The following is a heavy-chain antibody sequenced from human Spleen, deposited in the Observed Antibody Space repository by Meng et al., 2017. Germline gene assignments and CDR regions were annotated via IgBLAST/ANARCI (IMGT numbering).Heavy chain of an antibody. D-gene: IGHD6-25*01. J-gene: IGHJ4*02. Sequence: ASVKVSCKASGYTFTGFYLHWVRQAPGQGLEWMGRINPNSGGTNYAQSFQGRVTMTRDTSISTAYMELSGLRSDDTAMYYCARDEDISAAGKLFGDYWGQGTLVTVSS. CDR3: ARDEDISAAGKLFGDY. CDR1: GYTFTGFY. V-gene: IGHV1-2*06. CDR2: INPNSGGT.